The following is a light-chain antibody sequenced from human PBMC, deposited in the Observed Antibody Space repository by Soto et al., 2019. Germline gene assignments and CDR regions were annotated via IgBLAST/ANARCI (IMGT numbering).Light chain of an antibody. CDR3: LQEHDDSWT. J-gene: IGKJ1*01. V-gene: IGKV1-6*02. CDR1: RDIGSD. Sequence: QMTQSASSLAASVGDRITITCRASRDIGSDLSWYQQKPGKAPTLLIYAASNLQSGVPSRFRGSRSGTEFTLTVSSLKTEDFATYDCLQEHDDSWTFGQGTKVDIK. CDR2: AAS.